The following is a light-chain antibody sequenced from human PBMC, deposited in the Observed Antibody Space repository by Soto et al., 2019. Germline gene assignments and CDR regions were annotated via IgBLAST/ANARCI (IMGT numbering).Light chain of an antibody. V-gene: IGLV2-14*01. Sequence: QSALTQPASVSGSPGQSITISCTGTTIDIGTYNHVSWYQQEPGKAPKVVIYNVSNRPSGISYRFSGSKSGNTASITIAGLQAEDEGDYYCCSYITTSPYVFGTGTKLTVL. J-gene: IGLJ1*01. CDR2: NVS. CDR1: TIDIGTYNH. CDR3: CSYITTSPYV.